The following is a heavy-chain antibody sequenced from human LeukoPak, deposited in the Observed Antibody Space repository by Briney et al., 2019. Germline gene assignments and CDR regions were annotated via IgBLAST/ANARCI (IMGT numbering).Heavy chain of an antibody. V-gene: IGHV3-53*01. D-gene: IGHD6-13*01. Sequence: GGSRRLSCAASGFTVSSNHMSWVRQAPGKGLEWVSVIYSGGSTYYADPVKGRFTISRDNSKNTLYLQMNSLRAEDTAVYYCASHSSSWYGFDYWGQGTLVTVSS. CDR3: ASHSSSWYGFDY. CDR1: GFTVSSNH. CDR2: IYSGGST. J-gene: IGHJ4*02.